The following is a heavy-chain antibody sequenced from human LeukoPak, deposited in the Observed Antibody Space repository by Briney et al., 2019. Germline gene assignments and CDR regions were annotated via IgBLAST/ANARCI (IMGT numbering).Heavy chain of an antibody. J-gene: IGHJ4*02. CDR1: GFTFSSYS. V-gene: IGHV3-21*01. CDR3: ASLPSGYAGDY. CDR2: ISRSSSYI. D-gene: IGHD5-12*01. Sequence: GGSLRLSCAASGFTFSSYSMNWVRQAPGKGLEWVSSISRSSSYIYYADSVKGRFTISRDNAKNSLYLQMNSLRAEDTAVYYCASLPSGYAGDYWGQGTLVTVSS.